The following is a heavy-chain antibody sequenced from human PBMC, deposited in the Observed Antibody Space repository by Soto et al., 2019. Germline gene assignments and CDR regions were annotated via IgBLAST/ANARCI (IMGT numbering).Heavy chain of an antibody. CDR1: RYSFNSYC. J-gene: IGHJ6*02. V-gene: IGHV1-18*01. CDR2: ISAYNGNT. CDR3: ARDGKYYDFWSGPYGMDV. Sequence: ASVKVSCKASRYSFNSYCISWVRQAPGQGLEWMGWISAYNGNTNYAQKLQGRVTMTTDTSTSTAYMELRSLRSDDTAVYYCARDGKYYDFWSGPYGMDVWGQGTTVTVSS. D-gene: IGHD3-3*01.